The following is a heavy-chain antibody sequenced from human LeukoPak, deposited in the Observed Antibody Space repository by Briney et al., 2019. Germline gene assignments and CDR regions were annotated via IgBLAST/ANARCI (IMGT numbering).Heavy chain of an antibody. D-gene: IGHD6-19*01. CDR2: IDNDGSRR. V-gene: IGHV3-7*01. CDR1: GFTFNSYW. CDR3: ARRNSGTSWSFDS. Sequence: GGSLRLSCEASGFTFNSYWMSWVRQAPGKGLEWVANIDNDGSRRNYIDSVKGRFTISRDNAKASLFLQMNSLSSEDTAVYYCARRNSGTSWSFDSWGQGTLVTVSS. J-gene: IGHJ4*02.